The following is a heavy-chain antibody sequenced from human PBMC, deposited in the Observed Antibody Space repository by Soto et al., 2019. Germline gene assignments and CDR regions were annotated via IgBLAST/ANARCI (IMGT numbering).Heavy chain of an antibody. V-gene: IGHV3-30*18. CDR3: AKVRYCSSTSCFTHYYYYGMDV. D-gene: IGHD2-2*02. J-gene: IGHJ6*02. CDR2: ISYDGSNK. Sequence: PGGSLRLSCAASGFTFSSYGMHWVRQAPGKGLEWVAVISYDGSNKYYADSVKGRFTISRDNSKNTLYLKMNSLRAEDTAVYYCAKVRYCSSTSCFTHYYYYGMDVWGQGTTVTVSS. CDR1: GFTFSSYG.